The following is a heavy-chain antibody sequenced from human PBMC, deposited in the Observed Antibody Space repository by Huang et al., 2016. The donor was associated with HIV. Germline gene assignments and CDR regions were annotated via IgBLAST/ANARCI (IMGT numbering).Heavy chain of an antibody. J-gene: IGHJ6*02. CDR3: ARLIGSPSFYYGLDV. D-gene: IGHD3-10*01. V-gene: IGHV5-51*01. Sequence: EVQLVQSGAEVKKPGESLKISCKGSGYRFRSNWIGWVRQLPGKGLEGRGIIYPGDSDTRYSPSFQGKVTISADKSINTAYLQWSSLKASDTAMYYCARLIGSPSFYYGLDVWGQGTTVTVSS. CDR1: GYRFRSNW. CDR2: IYPGDSDT.